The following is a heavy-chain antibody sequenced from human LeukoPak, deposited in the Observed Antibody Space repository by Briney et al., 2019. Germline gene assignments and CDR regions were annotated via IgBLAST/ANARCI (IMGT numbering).Heavy chain of an antibody. CDR2: ISSTGNYI. Sequence: GGSLRLSCATSGFTFSTSSINWVRQAPGKGLEWVASISSTGNYIYYIDSLKGRFNISRDNTKNSVYLEMNSLRAEDTALYYCARDRRLVRGVMMDDNWFDPWGQGTLVTVSS. J-gene: IGHJ5*02. D-gene: IGHD3-10*01. CDR3: ARDRRLVRGVMMDDNWFDP. CDR1: GFTFSTSS. V-gene: IGHV3-21*04.